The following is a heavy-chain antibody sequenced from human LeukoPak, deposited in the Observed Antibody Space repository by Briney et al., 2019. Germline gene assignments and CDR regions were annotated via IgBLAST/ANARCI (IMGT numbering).Heavy chain of an antibody. CDR3: AKEKEGGSAAGTFDY. D-gene: IGHD6-13*01. CDR1: GFTFSSYA. V-gene: IGHV3-23*01. J-gene: IGHJ4*02. CDR2: ISGSGGST. Sequence: GGSLRLSCAASGFTFSSYAMSCVRQAPGKGLEWVSAISGSGGSTYYADSVKGRFTISRDNSKNTLYLQMNSLRAEDTAVYYCAKEKEGGSAAGTFDYWGQGTLVTVSS.